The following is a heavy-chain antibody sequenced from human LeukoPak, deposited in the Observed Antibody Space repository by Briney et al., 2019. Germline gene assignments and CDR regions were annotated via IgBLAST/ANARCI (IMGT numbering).Heavy chain of an antibody. D-gene: IGHD3-22*01. CDR1: GGSFSGYY. CDR2: MNPSGST. V-gene: IGHV4-34*01. Sequence: SETLSLTCAVYGGSFSGYYWTWIRQTPEKGLEWIGEMNPSGSTNYNPSLKSRVTISVDTSKNQFSLELSSVTAADTAVYDCAINYYDSSDYWGQGTLVTVSS. J-gene: IGHJ4*02. CDR3: AINYYDSSDY.